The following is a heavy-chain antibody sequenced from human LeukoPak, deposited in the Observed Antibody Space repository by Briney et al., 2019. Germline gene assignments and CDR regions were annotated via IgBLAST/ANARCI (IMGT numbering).Heavy chain of an antibody. J-gene: IGHJ4*02. CDR2: IGGSGGRP. D-gene: IGHD5-18*01. CDR1: GLTFNTYV. Sequence: PGGSLTLSRSPSGLTFNTYVMTWVRPAPPKGLSWVSSIGGSGGRPYHGNSVKGRFSISRDNSKNTVYLQMNSLRDEDTAVYYCAKGGIGSSSGLDYWGQGTLVTVSS. CDR3: AKGGIGSSSGLDY. V-gene: IGHV3-23*01.